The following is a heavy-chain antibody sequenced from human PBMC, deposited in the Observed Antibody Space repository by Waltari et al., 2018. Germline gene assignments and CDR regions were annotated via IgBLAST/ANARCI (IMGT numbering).Heavy chain of an antibody. CDR2: IHKDGSEK. CDR3: VRDHWGPDY. Sequence: EVHLVESGGGLVQPGGSLRLSCAASGFTFTDYWMGWARQAPGKGPEWVANIHKDGSEKNYVDYVKGRFTISRDNAKDSVYLQMNSLRADDTAMYYCVRDHWGPDYWGQGTLVTVSS. J-gene: IGHJ4*02. CDR1: GFTFTDYW. D-gene: IGHD7-27*01. V-gene: IGHV3-7*01.